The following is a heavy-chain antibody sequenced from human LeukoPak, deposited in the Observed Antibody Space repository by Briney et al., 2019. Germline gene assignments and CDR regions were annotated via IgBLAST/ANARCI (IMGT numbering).Heavy chain of an antibody. CDR2: ISYDGSNK. V-gene: IGHV3-30*04. CDR3: AGSIAVALNWFDP. J-gene: IGHJ5*02. CDR1: GFTFSSYA. Sequence: GGSLRLSCAAFGFTFSSYAMHWVRQAPGKGLEWVAVISYDGSNKYYADSVKGRFTISRDNSKNTLYLQMNSLRAEDTAVYYCAGSIAVALNWFDPWGQGTLVTVSS. D-gene: IGHD6-19*01.